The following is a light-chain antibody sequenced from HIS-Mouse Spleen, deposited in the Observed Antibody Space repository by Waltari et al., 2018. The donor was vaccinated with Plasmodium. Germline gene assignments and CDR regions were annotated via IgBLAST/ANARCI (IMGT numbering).Light chain of an antibody. Sequence: QSALTQPPSVSGSPGQSVTISCTGTSRDVGGYNYVSWYQQHPGKAPKLMIYDVSKRPSGVPDRFSGSKSGNTASLTISGLQAEDEADYHCCSYAGSYTLVFGGGTKLTVL. CDR1: SRDVGGYNY. J-gene: IGLJ2*01. V-gene: IGLV2-11*01. CDR3: CSYAGSYTLV. CDR2: DVS.